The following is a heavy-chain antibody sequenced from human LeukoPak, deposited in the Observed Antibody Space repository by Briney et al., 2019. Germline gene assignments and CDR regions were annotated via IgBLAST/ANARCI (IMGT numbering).Heavy chain of an antibody. V-gene: IGHV3-53*01. CDR2: IYSGGST. CDR3: ARESIDYYGSLLDV. D-gene: IGHD3-10*01. Sequence: PGGSLRLSCAASGFTFDDYAMHWVRQAPGKGLEWVSVIYSGGSTYYADSVKGRFTISRDNSKNTLYLQMNSLRAEDTAVYYCARESIDYYGSLLDVWGKGTTVTISS. CDR1: GFTFDDYA. J-gene: IGHJ6*04.